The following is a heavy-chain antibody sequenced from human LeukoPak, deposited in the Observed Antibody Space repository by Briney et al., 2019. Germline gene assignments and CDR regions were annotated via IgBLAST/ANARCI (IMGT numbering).Heavy chain of an antibody. Sequence: TSETLSLTCTVSGGSISSYYWSWIRQPPGKGLEWIGYIYYSGSTHYNPSLKSRVIISIDTSKNQFSLKLSSVTAADTAVYYCARVIAAAAPPGYMDVWGKGTTVTVSS. CDR2: IYYSGST. D-gene: IGHD6-13*01. J-gene: IGHJ6*03. CDR1: GGSISSYY. CDR3: ARVIAAAAPPGYMDV. V-gene: IGHV4-59*01.